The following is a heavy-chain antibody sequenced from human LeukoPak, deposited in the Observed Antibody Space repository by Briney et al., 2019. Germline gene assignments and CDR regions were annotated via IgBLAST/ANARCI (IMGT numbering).Heavy chain of an antibody. CDR2: IYYSGST. CDR1: GGSISSSSYC. V-gene: IGHV4-39*01. Sequence: SETLSLTCTVSGGSISSSSYCWGWIRQPPGKGLEWIGSIYYSGSTYYNPSLKSRVTISVDTSKNQFSLKLSSVTAADTAVYYCARQPATMVRGVIIYYFDYWGQGTLVTVSS. J-gene: IGHJ4*02. CDR3: ARQPATMVRGVIIYYFDY. D-gene: IGHD3-10*01.